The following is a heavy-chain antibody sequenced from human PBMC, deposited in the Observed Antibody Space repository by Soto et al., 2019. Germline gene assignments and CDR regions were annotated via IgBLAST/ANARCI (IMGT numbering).Heavy chain of an antibody. V-gene: IGHV3-66*01. CDR3: ARDGMLYAMGAFDI. D-gene: IGHD2-8*01. Sequence: GGSLRRSCAASGFTVSSNYMSWVRQAPGKGLEWVSVIYSGGSTYYADSVKGRFTISRDNSKNTLYLQMNSPRAEDTAVYYCARDGMLYAMGAFDIWGQGTMVTVSS. CDR2: IYSGGST. J-gene: IGHJ3*02. CDR1: GFTVSSNY.